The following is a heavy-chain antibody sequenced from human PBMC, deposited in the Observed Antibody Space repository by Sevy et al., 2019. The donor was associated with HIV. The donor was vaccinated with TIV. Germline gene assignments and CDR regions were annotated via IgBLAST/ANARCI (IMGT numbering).Heavy chain of an antibody. CDR3: ARPPYTVTDVVDY. V-gene: IGHV3-30-3*01. J-gene: IGHJ4*02. Sequence: GGSLRLSCAASGLTFYSYTMHWVRQAPGKGLEWVAVISYDGSNKYYADSVKGRFTISRDNSKNTLYLQMNSLRAEDTAVYCSARPPYTVTDVVDYWGQGTLVTVSS. CDR1: GLTFYSYT. CDR2: ISYDGSNK. D-gene: IGHD4-17*01.